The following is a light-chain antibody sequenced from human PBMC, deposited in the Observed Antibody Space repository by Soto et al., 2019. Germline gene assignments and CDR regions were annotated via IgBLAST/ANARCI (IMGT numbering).Light chain of an antibody. J-gene: IGKJ2*01. CDR3: QQFNSYPYT. CDR2: AAS. Sequence: IQLTQSPSSLSASVGDRVTITCRASQGISSYLAWYQQKPGKAPKLLIYAASTLKSGVPSRFSGSGSGTDFTLTIGSLQPEDFATYYCQQFNSYPYTFGQGTKLEIK. V-gene: IGKV1-9*01. CDR1: QGISSY.